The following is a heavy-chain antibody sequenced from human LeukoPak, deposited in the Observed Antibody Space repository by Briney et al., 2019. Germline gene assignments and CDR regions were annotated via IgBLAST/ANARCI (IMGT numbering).Heavy chain of an antibody. V-gene: IGHV1-18*04. CDR3: ARAIVGATDYYYYYYMDV. D-gene: IGHD1-26*01. Sequence: ASVKVSCKASGYTFTGYYMHWVRQAPGQGLEWMGWISAYNGNTNYAQKLQGRVTMTTDTSTSTAYMELRSLRSDDTAVYYCARAIVGATDYYYYYYMDVWGKGTTVTVSS. J-gene: IGHJ6*03. CDR1: GYTFTGYY. CDR2: ISAYNGNT.